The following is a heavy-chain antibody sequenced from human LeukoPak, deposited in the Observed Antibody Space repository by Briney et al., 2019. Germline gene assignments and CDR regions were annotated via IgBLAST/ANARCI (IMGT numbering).Heavy chain of an antibody. J-gene: IGHJ6*04. V-gene: IGHV3-48*03. CDR3: AELGITMIGGV. Sequence: PGGSLRLSCAAYGFTFSSYEMNWVRQAPGKGLEWVSYISSSGSTIYYADSVKGRFTISRDNAKNSLYLQMNSQRAEDTAVYYCAELGITMIGGVWGKGTTVTISS. D-gene: IGHD3-10*02. CDR1: GFTFSSYE. CDR2: ISSSGSTI.